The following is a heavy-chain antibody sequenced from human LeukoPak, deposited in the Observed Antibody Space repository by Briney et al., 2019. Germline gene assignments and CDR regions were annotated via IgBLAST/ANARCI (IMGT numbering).Heavy chain of an antibody. V-gene: IGHV4-34*01. CDR3: AGNENPYVFDI. CDR1: GASFSDFY. J-gene: IGHJ3*02. Sequence: PSETLSLTCAVYGASFSDFYWSWIRQPPGKGLEWIEEINHSGSTNYNPSLKSRVTMSVDTSKNQFSLKLSSVTAADTAVYYCAGNENPYVFDIWGQGTMVTVSS. CDR2: INHSGST.